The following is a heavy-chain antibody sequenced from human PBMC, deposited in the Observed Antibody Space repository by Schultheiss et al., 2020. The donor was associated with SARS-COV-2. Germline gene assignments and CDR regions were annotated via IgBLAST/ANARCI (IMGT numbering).Heavy chain of an antibody. J-gene: IGHJ5*02. Sequence: ASVKVSCKASGYTFTSYGISWVRQAPGQGLEWMGWISAYNGNTNYAQKFQGRVTITRDTSASTAYMELSSLRSEDTAVYYCASSFRVRGVMDWFDPWGQGTLVTVSS. V-gene: IGHV1-18*01. CDR1: GYTFTSYG. CDR3: ASSFRVRGVMDWFDP. D-gene: IGHD3-10*01. CDR2: ISAYNGNT.